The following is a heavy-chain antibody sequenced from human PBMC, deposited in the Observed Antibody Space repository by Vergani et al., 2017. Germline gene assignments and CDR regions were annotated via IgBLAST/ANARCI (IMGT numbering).Heavy chain of an antibody. Sequence: QVQLVQSGAEVKKPGASVKVSCKASGYTFTSYYMHWVRQAPGQGLEWMGIINPSGGSTSYAQKFQGRVTMTRDTSTSTAYMELSRLRSDDTAVYYCARLYDPPAVVAGDAVDIWGQGTMVTVSS. V-gene: IGHV1-46*01. CDR3: ARLYDPPAVVAGDAVDI. D-gene: IGHD2-21*01. CDR2: INPSGGST. CDR1: GYTFTSYY. J-gene: IGHJ3*02.